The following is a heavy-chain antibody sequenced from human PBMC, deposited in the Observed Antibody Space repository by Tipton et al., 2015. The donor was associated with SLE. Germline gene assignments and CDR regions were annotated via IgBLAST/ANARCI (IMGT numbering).Heavy chain of an antibody. D-gene: IGHD2-2*01. CDR1: GFTFSDHY. CDR2: IYQSGST. J-gene: IGHJ6*02. V-gene: IGHV4-38-2*01. CDR3: ASMIVVIPVEARRDGMDV. Sequence: LRLSCAASGFTFSDHYMDWVRQAPGKGLEWIESIYQSGSTYYNPSLKSRVTISVDTSKNQFSLKLSSVTAADTAVYYCASMIVVIPVEARRDGMDVWGQGTTVTVSS.